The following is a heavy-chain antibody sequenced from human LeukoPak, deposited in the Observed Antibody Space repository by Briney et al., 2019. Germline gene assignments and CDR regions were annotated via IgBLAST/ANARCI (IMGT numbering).Heavy chain of an antibody. D-gene: IGHD6-19*01. CDR2: VNGSGDTT. J-gene: IGHJ4*02. CDR1: GFTFSSYT. Sequence: GGSLRLSCAASGFTFSSYTMSWVRQAPGKGPEWVSAVNGSGDTTYYADSVKGRFTISRDNSKNTMYLEMNSLRAEDTAVYYCAKDLRAVAGRGPFDYWGQGTLVTVSS. CDR3: AKDLRAVAGRGPFDY. V-gene: IGHV3-23*01.